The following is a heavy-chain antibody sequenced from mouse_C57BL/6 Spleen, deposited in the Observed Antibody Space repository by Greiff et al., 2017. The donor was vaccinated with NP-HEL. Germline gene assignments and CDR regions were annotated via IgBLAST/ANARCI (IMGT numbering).Heavy chain of an antibody. D-gene: IGHD1-1*01. Sequence: QVQLKQSGAELVKPGASVKISCKASGYAFSSYWMNWVKQRPGKGLEWIGQIYPGDGDTNYNGKFKGKATLTADKSSSTAYMQLSSLTSEDSAVYFCARGAYYGSREFAYWGQGTLVTVSA. CDR3: ARGAYYGSREFAY. CDR1: GYAFSSYW. CDR2: IYPGDGDT. V-gene: IGHV1-80*01. J-gene: IGHJ3*01.